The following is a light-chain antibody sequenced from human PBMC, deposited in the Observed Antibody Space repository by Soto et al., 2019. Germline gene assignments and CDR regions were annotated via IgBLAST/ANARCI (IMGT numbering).Light chain of an antibody. CDR2: GAS. CDR3: QQYNNWPPRT. Sequence: EIVMTQSPATLSVSPGERASLSCRASQSVNGNLAWYQQKPGQAPRLLIYGASTRATGIPARFSGSGSGTEFTLTISSLQSEDFDVYYCQQYNNWPPRTFGQGTKLEIK. CDR1: QSVNGN. J-gene: IGKJ2*01. V-gene: IGKV3-15*01.